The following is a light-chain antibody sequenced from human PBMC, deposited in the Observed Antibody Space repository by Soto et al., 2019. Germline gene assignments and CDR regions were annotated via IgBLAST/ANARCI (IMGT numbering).Light chain of an antibody. CDR1: QDISNY. CDR2: YAS. V-gene: IGKV1-33*01. Sequence: DIQMTQSPSSLSASVGDRVTITCQASQDISNYLNWYQQKPGKAPKLLSYYASYLETVVPSRFSGSGSGTDFTFTISSLQPEDIATYYCQQYDNLPLTFGPGTKVDIK. CDR3: QQYDNLPLT. J-gene: IGKJ3*01.